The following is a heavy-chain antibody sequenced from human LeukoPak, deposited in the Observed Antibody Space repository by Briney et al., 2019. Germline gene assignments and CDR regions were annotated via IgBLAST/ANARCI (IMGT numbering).Heavy chain of an antibody. V-gene: IGHV3-11*06. Sequence: GGSLRLSCAASGFTFSDYYMSWIRQAPGKGLEWVSYISSSSSYTNYADSVKGRFTISRDNAKNSLYPQMNSLRAEDTAVYYCARDSVAGNYFDYWGQGTLVTVSS. D-gene: IGHD6-19*01. J-gene: IGHJ4*02. CDR2: ISSSSSYT. CDR3: ARDSVAGNYFDY. CDR1: GFTFSDYY.